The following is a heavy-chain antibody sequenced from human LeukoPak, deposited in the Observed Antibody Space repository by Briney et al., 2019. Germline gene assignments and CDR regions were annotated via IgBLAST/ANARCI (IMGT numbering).Heavy chain of an antibody. Sequence: GASVKVSCKASGYTFTSYAMHWVRQAPGQRLEWMGWINAGNGNTKYSQKFQGRVTITRDTSASTAYMELSSLRSEDTAVYYCARDLHYYGSGSYYQHFDYWGQGTLVTVSS. CDR3: ARDLHYYGSGSYYQHFDY. D-gene: IGHD3-10*01. CDR2: INAGNGNT. J-gene: IGHJ4*02. V-gene: IGHV1-3*01. CDR1: GYTFTSYA.